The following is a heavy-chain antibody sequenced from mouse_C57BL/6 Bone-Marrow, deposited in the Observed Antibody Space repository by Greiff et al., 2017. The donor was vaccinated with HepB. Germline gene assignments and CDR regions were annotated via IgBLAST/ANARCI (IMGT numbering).Heavy chain of an antibody. D-gene: IGHD1-1*01. V-gene: IGHV5-9-1*02. CDR1: GFTFSSYA. CDR3: TRHYYGSLYYFDY. Sequence: EVKVIESGEGLVKPGGSLKLSCAASGFTFSSYAMSWVRQTPEKRLEWVAYISSGGDYIYYADTVKGRFTISRDNARNTLYLQMSSLKSEDTAMYYCTRHYYGSLYYFDYWGQGTTLTVSS. J-gene: IGHJ2*01. CDR2: ISSGGDYI.